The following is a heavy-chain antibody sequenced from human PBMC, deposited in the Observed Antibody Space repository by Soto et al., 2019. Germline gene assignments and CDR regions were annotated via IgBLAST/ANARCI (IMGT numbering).Heavy chain of an antibody. Sequence: PGESLKISCQGSGYSFASYWIGWVRQMPGKDLEWMGIIYPGDSDTRYSPSFQGQVTISADKSLMTAYLQWTSLKASDTALYYCARTRSFTLGFYYDGMDVWGQGTTVTVSS. V-gene: IGHV5-51*01. D-gene: IGHD6-6*01. CDR1: GYSFASYW. CDR2: IYPGDSDT. CDR3: ARTRSFTLGFYYDGMDV. J-gene: IGHJ6*02.